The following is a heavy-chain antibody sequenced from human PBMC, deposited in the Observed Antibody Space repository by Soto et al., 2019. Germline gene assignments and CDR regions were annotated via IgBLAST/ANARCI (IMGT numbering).Heavy chain of an antibody. Sequence: LRLSCAASGFTFSDYYMTWIRQAPGKGLEWVSYISSSGSGIYYPDSVKGRFTISRDNAKKSLYLQMSSLRAEDTAVYYCARAYSDAFDIWGQGTLVTVSS. CDR1: GFTFSDYY. V-gene: IGHV3-11*04. J-gene: IGHJ3*02. CDR2: ISSSGSGI. CDR3: ARAYSDAFDI. D-gene: IGHD2-15*01.